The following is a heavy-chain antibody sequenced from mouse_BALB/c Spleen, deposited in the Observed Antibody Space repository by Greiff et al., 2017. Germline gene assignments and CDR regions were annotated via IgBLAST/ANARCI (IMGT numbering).Heavy chain of an antibody. CDR1: GFTFSSFG. J-gene: IGHJ4*01. Sequence: VHVKQSGGGLVQPGGSRKLSCAASGFTFSSFGMHWVRQAPEKGLEWVAYISSGSSTIYYADTVKGRFTISRDNPKNTLFLQMTSLRSEDTAMYYCARYGYDVDYYAMDYWGQGTSVTVSS. CDR2: ISSGSSTI. V-gene: IGHV5-17*02. D-gene: IGHD2-2*01. CDR3: ARYGYDVDYYAMDY.